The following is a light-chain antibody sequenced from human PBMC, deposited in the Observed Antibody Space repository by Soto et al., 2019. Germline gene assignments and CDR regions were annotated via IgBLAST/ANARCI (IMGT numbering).Light chain of an antibody. Sequence: EIVLTQSPATLSLSPGEGATLSCRASQTIHNYLAWYQQKPGRPPSLLIYDASNRAAGIPAKFSGSGSGTDFTLPISSLEPEDSAVYYCKQRSAWPPTFGRGTKVEI. J-gene: IGKJ1*01. V-gene: IGKV3-11*01. CDR1: QTIHNY. CDR2: DAS. CDR3: KQRSAWPPT.